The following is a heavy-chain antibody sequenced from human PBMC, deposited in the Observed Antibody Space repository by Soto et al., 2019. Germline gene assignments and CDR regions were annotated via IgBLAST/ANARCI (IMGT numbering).Heavy chain of an antibody. J-gene: IGHJ4*02. V-gene: IGHV4-61*01. CDR2: IYYSGST. Sequence: QVQLQESGPGLVKPSETLSLTCTVSGGSVSSGSYYWSWIRQPPGKGLEWIGYIYYSGSTNYNPSLNSRVTTTVDTSKNQFALKLSSVTAADTAVYYCARGRRYFDYWGQGTLVTVSS. CDR1: GGSVSSGSYY. D-gene: IGHD1-1*01. CDR3: ARGRRYFDY.